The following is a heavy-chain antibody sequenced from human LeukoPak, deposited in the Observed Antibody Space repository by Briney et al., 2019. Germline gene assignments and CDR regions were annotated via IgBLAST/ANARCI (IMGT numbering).Heavy chain of an antibody. CDR1: GFTFNNYA. CDR3: ARESAYHMDV. Sequence: GGSLRLSCAASGFTFNNYAMSWVRQAPGKGLEWVSVVSGSGGSTYYSDSVKGRFTISRDNSKNTLYVQMNSLRAEDTAVYYCARESAYHMDVWGQGTTVTVSS. J-gene: IGHJ6*02. CDR2: VSGSGGST. V-gene: IGHV3-23*01.